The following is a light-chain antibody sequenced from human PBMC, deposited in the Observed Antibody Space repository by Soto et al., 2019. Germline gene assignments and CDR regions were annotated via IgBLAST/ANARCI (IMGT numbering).Light chain of an antibody. CDR1: QSVTSSY. CDR3: QQYGSSPQT. CDR2: GAS. J-gene: IGKJ1*01. Sequence: EIVLTQSPGTLSLSLGERATLSCRASQSVTSSYLAWYQQKPGQAPRLLIYGASSRATGIPDRFSGSGSGTDFTLTISILEPEDFAVYYCQQYGSSPQTFGQGTKVEIK. V-gene: IGKV3-20*01.